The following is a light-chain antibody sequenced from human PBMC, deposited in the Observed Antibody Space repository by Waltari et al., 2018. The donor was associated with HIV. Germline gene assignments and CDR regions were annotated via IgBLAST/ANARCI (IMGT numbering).Light chain of an antibody. V-gene: IGLV1-40*01. J-gene: IGLJ2*01. CDR3: QSYDSSLSGVL. Sequence: QSVLTQPPSVSGAPGQRVTISCTGSSSHIGAGYEVHWYQQLPGTGPKLLIYDINNRPSGVPDRFSGSKSGTSASLAITGLQAEDVADYYCQSYDSSLSGVLFGGGTKLTVL. CDR1: SSHIGAGYE. CDR2: DIN.